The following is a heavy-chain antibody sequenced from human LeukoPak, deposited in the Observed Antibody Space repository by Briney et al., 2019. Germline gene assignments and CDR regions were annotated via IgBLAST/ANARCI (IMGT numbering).Heavy chain of an antibody. Sequence: SETLSLTCAVYGGSFSGYYWSWIRQPPGKGLEWIGEINHSGSTNYNPSLKSRVTISVDTSKNQFSLKLSSVTAADTAVYYCARGSPLTGPDYWGQGTLVTVSS. CDR3: ARGSPLTGPDY. CDR2: INHSGST. J-gene: IGHJ4*02. D-gene: IGHD2-8*02. V-gene: IGHV4-34*01. CDR1: GGSFSGYY.